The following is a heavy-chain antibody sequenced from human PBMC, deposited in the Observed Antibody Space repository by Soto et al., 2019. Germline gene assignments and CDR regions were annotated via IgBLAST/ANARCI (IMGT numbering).Heavy chain of an antibody. V-gene: IGHV4-31*03. J-gene: IGHJ3*02. Sequence: QVQLQESGPGLVKPSQTLSLTCTVSGGSISSGGYYWSWIRQHPGKGLEWIGYLYYSGSTYYNPSLKSRVTISVDTSKNQFSLKLSSVTAADTAVYYCARVDGYGDYWLDAFDIWGQGTMVTVSS. D-gene: IGHD4-17*01. CDR2: LYYSGST. CDR1: GGSISSGGYY. CDR3: ARVDGYGDYWLDAFDI.